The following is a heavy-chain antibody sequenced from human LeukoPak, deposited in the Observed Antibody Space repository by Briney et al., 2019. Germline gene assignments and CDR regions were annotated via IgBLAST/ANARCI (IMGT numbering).Heavy chain of an antibody. D-gene: IGHD3-22*01. Sequence: ASVKVSCKASGGTFSSYAISWVRQAPGQGLEWMGRIIPILGIANYAQKFQGRVTITADKSTSTAYMELSSLRSEDTAVYYCAREGYCDSSSYYYGMDVWGQGTTVTVSS. CDR1: GGTFSSYA. CDR3: AREGYCDSSSYYYGMDV. CDR2: IIPILGIA. V-gene: IGHV1-69*04. J-gene: IGHJ6*02.